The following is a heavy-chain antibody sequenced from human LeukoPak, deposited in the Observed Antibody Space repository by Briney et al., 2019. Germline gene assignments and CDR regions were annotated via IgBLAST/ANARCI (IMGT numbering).Heavy chain of an antibody. CDR2: IYWDDDK. CDR3: ARRTPTVITGGAFDI. V-gene: IGHV2-5*02. Sequence: SGPTLVNPTQTLTLTCTFSGFSLTTTGVAVGWIRQPPGKALEWLALIYWDDDKRYSPSLKSRVTITKDTSKNQVVLTMTNVDPVDTATYYCARRTPTVITGGAFDIWGQGTMVAVSS. J-gene: IGHJ3*02. D-gene: IGHD4-17*01. CDR1: GFSLTTTGVA.